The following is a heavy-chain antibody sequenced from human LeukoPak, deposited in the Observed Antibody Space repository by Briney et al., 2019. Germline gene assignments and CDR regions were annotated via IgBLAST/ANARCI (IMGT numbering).Heavy chain of an antibody. D-gene: IGHD3-10*01. V-gene: IGHV4-59*01. CDR3: ASYSGRFDY. CDR2: IYYSGST. J-gene: IGHJ4*02. Sequence: SETLSLTCSVSGGSISSYFWMWIRQPPGKGLEWIGYIYYSGSTNYNPSLKSGVTISVATSKNQFSLKLSSVTAADTAVYYCASYSGRFDYWGQGTLVTVCS. CDR1: GGSISSYF.